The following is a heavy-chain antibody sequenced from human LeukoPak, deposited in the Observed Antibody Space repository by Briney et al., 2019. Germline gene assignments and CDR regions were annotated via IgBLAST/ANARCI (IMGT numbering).Heavy chain of an antibody. D-gene: IGHD6-19*01. Sequence: GASVKVSCKTSGYTFTSYAMHWVRQAPGQRLEWMGWINAGNGNTKYSQKFQGRVTITRDTSASTAYMELSSLRSEDTAVYYCARDPYSSGRYESDYWGQGTLVTVSS. J-gene: IGHJ4*02. V-gene: IGHV1-3*01. CDR1: GYTFTSYA. CDR3: ARDPYSSGRYESDY. CDR2: INAGNGNT.